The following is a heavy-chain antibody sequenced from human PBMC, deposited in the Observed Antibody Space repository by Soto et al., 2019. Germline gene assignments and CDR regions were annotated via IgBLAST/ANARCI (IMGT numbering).Heavy chain of an antibody. Sequence: GGSLRLSCAASGFTFSSYAMSWVRQAPGKGLEWVSAISGSGGSTYYADSVKGRFTISRDNSKNTLYLQMNSLRAEDTAAYYCAKDLRGGAHYGMDVWGQGTTVTVSS. D-gene: IGHD3-10*01. CDR2: ISGSGGST. J-gene: IGHJ6*02. V-gene: IGHV3-23*01. CDR3: AKDLRGGAHYGMDV. CDR1: GFTFSSYA.